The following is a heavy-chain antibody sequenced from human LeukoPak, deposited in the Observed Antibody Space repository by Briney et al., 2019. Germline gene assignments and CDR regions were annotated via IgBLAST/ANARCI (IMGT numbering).Heavy chain of an antibody. J-gene: IGHJ4*02. D-gene: IGHD3-16*01. V-gene: IGHV4-38-2*01. CDR3: ARDKDDYVWGPYRW. CDR1: GYSISSGYY. CDR2: IYHTGST. Sequence: SETLSLTCAVSGYSISSGYYWCWVRQAPGKGLEWIGSIYHTGSTDYNPSLKSRLTISVDMSKNQFSLNLRSVTAADTAVYYCARDKDDYVWGPYRWWGQGMLVTVSS.